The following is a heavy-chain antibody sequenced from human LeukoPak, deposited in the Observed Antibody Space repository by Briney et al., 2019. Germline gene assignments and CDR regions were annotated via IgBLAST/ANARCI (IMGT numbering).Heavy chain of an antibody. V-gene: IGHV3-74*01. CDR1: GFTFSTSW. J-gene: IGHJ4*02. CDR3: VRQWELDF. Sequence: PGGSLRLSCAASGFTFSTSWMHWVRQAPGKGLEWVSRINFDGSNTGYADSVKGRFTISRDNAKNTLYLQMNSLRAEDTAVYYCVRQWELDFWGQGTLVTVSS. CDR2: INFDGSNT. D-gene: IGHD1-26*01.